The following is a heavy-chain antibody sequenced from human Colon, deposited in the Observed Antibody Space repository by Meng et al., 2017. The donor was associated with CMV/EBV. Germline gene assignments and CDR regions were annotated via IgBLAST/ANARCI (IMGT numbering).Heavy chain of an antibody. CDR1: GYTATGYY. D-gene: IGHD3-16*01. CDR2: INPNSGDA. V-gene: IGHV1-2*02. Sequence: SGYTATGYYIHWVRQAPGQGLEWMGWINPNSGDANYARTFLGRVTMTADTSISTVYMELRGLRSGDTAVYYCAREGTYASSSGLGLWGPGALVTVSS. J-gene: IGHJ4*02. CDR3: AREGTYASSSGLGL.